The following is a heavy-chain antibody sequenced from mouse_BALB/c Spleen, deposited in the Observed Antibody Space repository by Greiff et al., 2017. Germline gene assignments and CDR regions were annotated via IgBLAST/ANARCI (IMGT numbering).Heavy chain of an antibody. Sequence: VMLVESGPGLVAPSQSLSITCTVSGFSLTGYGVNWVRQPPGKGLEWLGIIWGDGSTDYNSALKSRLSISKDNSKSQVFLKMNSLQTDDTARYYCASTYYGNSYAMDYWGQGTSVTVSS. D-gene: IGHD2-10*01. V-gene: IGHV2-6-7*01. J-gene: IGHJ4*01. CDR1: GFSLTGYG. CDR2: IWGDGST. CDR3: ASTYYGNSYAMDY.